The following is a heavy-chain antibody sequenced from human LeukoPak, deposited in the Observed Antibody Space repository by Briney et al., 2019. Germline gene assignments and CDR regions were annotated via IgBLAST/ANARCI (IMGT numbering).Heavy chain of an antibody. Sequence: GGSLRLSCAASGFTFSSYDMHWVRQVTGKGLEWVSAVGTVGDTYYPGSVKGRFTVSRENARNSLFLQMNSLRAGDTAVYYCARVRTGSVDYYGMDVWGQGTTVTVSS. CDR1: GFTFSSYD. CDR2: VGTVGDT. CDR3: ARVRTGSVDYYGMDV. D-gene: IGHD1-26*01. J-gene: IGHJ6*02. V-gene: IGHV3-13*01.